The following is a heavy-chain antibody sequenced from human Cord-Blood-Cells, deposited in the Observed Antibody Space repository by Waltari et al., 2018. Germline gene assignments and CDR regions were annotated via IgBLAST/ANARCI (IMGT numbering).Heavy chain of an antibody. CDR3: ARVRWDSSSWYWFDP. Sequence: QVQLQESGPGLVKPSETLSLTCTVSGYSISSGYYWGWIRQPPGKGPEWIGGIYHSGSPCCNPSRKGRVTNAVDTSKSRFSLKLSSVTAADTAVYYCARVRWDSSSWYWFDPWGQGTLVTVSS. D-gene: IGHD6-13*01. J-gene: IGHJ5*02. CDR1: GYSISSGYY. V-gene: IGHV4-38-2*02. CDR2: IYHSGSP.